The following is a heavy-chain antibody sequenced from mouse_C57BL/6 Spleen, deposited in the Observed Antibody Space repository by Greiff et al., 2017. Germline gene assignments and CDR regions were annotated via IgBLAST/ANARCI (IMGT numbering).Heavy chain of an antibody. CDR2: IYPRSGNT. J-gene: IGHJ2*01. CDR1: GYTFTSYG. Sequence: VQLQQSGAELARPGASVKLSCKASGYTFTSYGISWVKQRTGQGLEWIGEIYPRSGNTYYNEKFKGKATLTAAKSSSTAYMELRSLTSEDSAVYFCAREGYYRNYFDYWGQGTTLTVSS. D-gene: IGHD2-3*01. CDR3: AREGYYRNYFDY. V-gene: IGHV1-81*01.